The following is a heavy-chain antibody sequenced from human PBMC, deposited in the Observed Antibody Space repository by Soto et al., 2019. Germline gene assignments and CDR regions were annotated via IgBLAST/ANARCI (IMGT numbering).Heavy chain of an antibody. CDR2: ISINGGST. D-gene: IGHD2-21*01. J-gene: IGHJ3*02. V-gene: IGHV3-64D*06. Sequence: GGSLRLSCSASGFTFSIYAMHWVRQAPGKGLEYVSSISINGGSTDYADSVKGRFTISRDNSKNTVYLQMSSLRVEDTAVYYCARDILHPPRAFDIWGQGTMVTVSS. CDR1: GFTFSIYA. CDR3: ARDILHPPRAFDI.